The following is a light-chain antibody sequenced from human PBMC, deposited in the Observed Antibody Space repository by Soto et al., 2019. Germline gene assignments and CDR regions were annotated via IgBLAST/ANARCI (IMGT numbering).Light chain of an antibody. CDR3: QQYGSSPPYT. V-gene: IGKV3-20*01. CDR1: QSVSSSY. Sequence: EIVLTQSPGTLSLSPGERATLSCRASQSVSSSYLAWYQQKPGQAPRLLIHGASTRATGIPDRFSGSGSGTDFTLTISRLEAEDFAVYYCQQYGSSPPYTVGQGTRLEIK. CDR2: GAS. J-gene: IGKJ2*01.